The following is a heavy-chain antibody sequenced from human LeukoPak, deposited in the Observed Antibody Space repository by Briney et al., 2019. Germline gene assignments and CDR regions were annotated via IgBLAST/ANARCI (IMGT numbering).Heavy chain of an antibody. CDR3: AKDLAPGALDL. D-gene: IGHD3-10*01. Sequence: GGSLRLSCAASGFTFSSHALSWVRQAPGKGLEWVSSLSGSGYNTYYADSVKGRFTISGDNSKNTLYLQMNSLRAEDTAVYYCAKDLAPGALDLWGQGTLVTVSS. CDR2: LSGSGYNT. CDR1: GFTFSSHA. V-gene: IGHV3-23*01. J-gene: IGHJ4*02.